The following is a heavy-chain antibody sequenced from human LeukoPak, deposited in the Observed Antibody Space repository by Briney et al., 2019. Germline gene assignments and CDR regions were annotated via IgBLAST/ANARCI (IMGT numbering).Heavy chain of an antibody. CDR1: GFTFSRYW. V-gene: IGHV3-7*03. D-gene: IGHD1-1*01. J-gene: IGHJ6*02. CDR3: ARGTNNFYYYYYGMDV. CDR2: IKQDGSEK. Sequence: GGSLRLSCAASGFTFSRYWMSWVRQAPGKGLEWVANIKQDGSEKYYVDSVKGRFTISRDNAKNSLYLQMNSLRAEDTAVIYCARGTNNFYYYYYGMDVWGQGTTVTVSS.